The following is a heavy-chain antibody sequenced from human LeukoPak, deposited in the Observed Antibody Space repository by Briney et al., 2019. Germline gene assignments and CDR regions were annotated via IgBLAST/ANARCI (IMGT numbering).Heavy chain of an antibody. CDR3: ASGSDRYCSSTSCYNWFDP. V-gene: IGHV1-2*06. J-gene: IGHJ5*02. CDR2: INPNSGGA. Sequence: GASVKVSCKASGYTFTGYYMHWVRQAPGQGLEWMGRINPNSGGANYAQKFQGRVTMTRDTSISTAYMELSRLRSDDTAVYYCASGSDRYCSSTSCYNWFDPWGQGTLVTVSS. CDR1: GYTFTGYY. D-gene: IGHD2-2*01.